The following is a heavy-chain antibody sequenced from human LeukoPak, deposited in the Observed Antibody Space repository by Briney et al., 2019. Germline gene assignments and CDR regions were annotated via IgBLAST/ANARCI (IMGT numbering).Heavy chain of an antibody. CDR1: GFTFSSYA. J-gene: IGHJ4*02. CDR2: ISGSGGST. D-gene: IGHD3-10*01. CDR3: ASKWFGELLSDY. Sequence: GGSLRLSCAASGFTFSSYAMSWVRQAPGKGLEWVSAISGSGGSTYYAGSVKGRFTISRDNSKNTLYLQMNSLRAEDTAVYYCASKWFGELLSDYWGQGTLVTVSS. V-gene: IGHV3-23*01.